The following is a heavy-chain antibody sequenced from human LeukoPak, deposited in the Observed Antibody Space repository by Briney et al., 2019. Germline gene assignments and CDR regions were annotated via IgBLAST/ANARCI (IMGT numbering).Heavy chain of an antibody. CDR2: MNPNSGNT. D-gene: IGHD1-26*01. CDR1: IYAFTSYD. CDR3: ARSPVGHNAWFDP. Sequence: ASVRVPCKASIYAFTSYDINWVRQATGQGLEWRGWMNPNSGNTGYAQKFQGRVTMTRNTSITTAYMELTSLRSEDTAVYYCARSPVGHNAWFDPWGQGTLVTVSS. V-gene: IGHV1-8*01. J-gene: IGHJ5*02.